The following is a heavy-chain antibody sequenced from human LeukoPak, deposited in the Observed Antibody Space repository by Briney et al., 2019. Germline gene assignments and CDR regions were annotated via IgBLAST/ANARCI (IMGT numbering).Heavy chain of an antibody. J-gene: IGHJ4*02. CDR2: ISGSGGST. CDR3: AKDPRYRGYDY. D-gene: IGHD4-11*01. Sequence: GGSLRLSCAASGFTFSDYYMSWIRQAPGKGLEWVSAISGSGGSTYYADSVKGRFTISRDNSKNTLYLQMNSLRAEDTAVYYCAKDPRYRGYDYWGQGTLVTVSS. CDR1: GFTFSDYY. V-gene: IGHV3-23*01.